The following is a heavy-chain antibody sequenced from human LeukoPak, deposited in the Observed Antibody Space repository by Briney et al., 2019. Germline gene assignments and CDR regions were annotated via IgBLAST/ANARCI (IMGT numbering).Heavy chain of an antibody. CDR3: AKDASRTMSVGGNYFDY. V-gene: IGHV3-23*01. Sequence: GRSLRLSCAASGFTFSNYAMSWVRQAPGKGLEWVSGISGSGGSTYSADSVKGRFTISRDNSKKTLYMQMNSLRAADTAVYFCAKDASRTMSVGGNYFDYWGQGTLVTVSS. J-gene: IGHJ4*02. CDR2: ISGSGGST. CDR1: GFTFSNYA. D-gene: IGHD3-22*01.